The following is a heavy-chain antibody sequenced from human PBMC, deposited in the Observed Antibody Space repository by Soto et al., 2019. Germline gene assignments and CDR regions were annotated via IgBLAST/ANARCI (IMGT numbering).Heavy chain of an antibody. J-gene: IGHJ3*02. CDR3: ARARPGSSTGWPFDI. CDR2: IYSSGST. D-gene: IGHD6-25*01. V-gene: IGHV4-30-4*01. CDR1: GGSITSGDYY. Sequence: QVQLQESGPGLVKPSQTLSLTCPVSGGSITSGDYYWGWIRQPPGKGLEWIGYIYSSGSTYYNPSLKSRVTLSADTSNIQFSLKLSSVTAADTAVYHSARARPGSSTGWPFDIWGQGTMVTVSS.